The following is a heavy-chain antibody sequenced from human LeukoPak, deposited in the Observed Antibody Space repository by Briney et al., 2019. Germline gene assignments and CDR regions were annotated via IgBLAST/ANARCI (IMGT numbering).Heavy chain of an antibody. D-gene: IGHD2-2*01. Sequence: TGGSLRLSCAASGFTFSSYSMNWVRQAPGKGLEWVSSISSSGGYIYYADSLKGRFTVSRDNAKNSLYLQMNSLRAEDTAVYYCAREDDSCLDYWGQGTLVTVSS. V-gene: IGHV3-21*01. CDR3: AREDDSCLDY. J-gene: IGHJ4*02. CDR2: ISSSGGYI. CDR1: GFTFSSYS.